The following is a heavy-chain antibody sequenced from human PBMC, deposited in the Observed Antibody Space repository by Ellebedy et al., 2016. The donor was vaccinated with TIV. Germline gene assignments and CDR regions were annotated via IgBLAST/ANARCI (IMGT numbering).Heavy chain of an antibody. CDR3: ARGHSTSGFDF. Sequence: SETLSLTXGVSGGSFDGYYWSWIRQTPGKRLEWLGEIHHSGSTNSNPSLGSRLSVSLDWSKNQSTMRLSSVTAADTAVYYCARGHSTSGFDFWGQGTLVTVSS. CDR2: IHHSGST. V-gene: IGHV4-34*01. J-gene: IGHJ4*02. D-gene: IGHD2-2*01. CDR1: GGSFDGYY.